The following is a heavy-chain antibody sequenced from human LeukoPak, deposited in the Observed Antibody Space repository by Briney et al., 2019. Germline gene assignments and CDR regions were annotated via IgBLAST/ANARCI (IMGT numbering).Heavy chain of an antibody. J-gene: IGHJ4*02. CDR3: ARAGGITMIVVPTSY. D-gene: IGHD3-22*01. V-gene: IGHV3-74*01. Sequence: PGGSLRLSCAASGFTFSSYWMHWVRQAPGKGLVWVSRINSDGSSTSYADSVKGRFTISRDNAKNTLYLQMNSLRAEDTAVYYCARAGGITMIVVPTSYWGQGTLVTVSS. CDR2: INSDGSST. CDR1: GFTFSSYW.